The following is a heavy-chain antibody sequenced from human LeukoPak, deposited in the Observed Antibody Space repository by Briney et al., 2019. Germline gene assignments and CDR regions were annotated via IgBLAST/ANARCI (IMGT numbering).Heavy chain of an antibody. Sequence: GGSLRLSCAASGFAFSDYWMTWVRQAPGKGLEWVANIKQDGSEKYLVDSVKGRFTISRDNAKGSLYLQMNSMRAEDTAVYYCVRAPYYSGIEHYFDHWGQGILVTVSS. CDR3: VRAPYYSGIEHYFDH. D-gene: IGHD3-22*01. CDR1: GFAFSDYW. CDR2: IKQDGSEK. V-gene: IGHV3-7*03. J-gene: IGHJ4*02.